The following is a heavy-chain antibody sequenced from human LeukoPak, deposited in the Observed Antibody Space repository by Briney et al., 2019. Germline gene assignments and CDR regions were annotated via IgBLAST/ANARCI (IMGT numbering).Heavy chain of an antibody. Sequence: PGASLRLSCAASGFTFSSYAMSWVRQAPGKGLEWVSAISGSGGSTYYADSVKGRFTISRDNSKNTLYLQMNSLRAEDTAVYYCAKVEQQLVLGYIDYWGQGTLVTVSS. CDR3: AKVEQQLVLGYIDY. CDR1: GFTFSSYA. D-gene: IGHD6-13*01. J-gene: IGHJ4*02. V-gene: IGHV3-23*01. CDR2: ISGSGGST.